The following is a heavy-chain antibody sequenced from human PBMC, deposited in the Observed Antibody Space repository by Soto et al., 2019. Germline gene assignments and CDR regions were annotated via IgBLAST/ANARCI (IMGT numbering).Heavy chain of an antibody. CDR3: ASSAGWESFDY. Sequence: SETLSLTCTVSGGSISSYYWSWIRQPPGKGLEWIGYIYYSGSTNYNPSLKSRVTISVDTSKNQFSLKLSSVTAADTAVYYCASSAGWESFDYWGQGTLVTVPS. CDR1: GGSISSYY. D-gene: IGHD6-19*01. V-gene: IGHV4-59*01. CDR2: IYYSGST. J-gene: IGHJ4*02.